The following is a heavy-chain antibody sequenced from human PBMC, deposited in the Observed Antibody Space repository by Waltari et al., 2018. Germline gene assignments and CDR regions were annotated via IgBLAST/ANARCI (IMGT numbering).Heavy chain of an antibody. V-gene: IGHV4-59*11. CDR1: GGSISSPY. J-gene: IGHJ3*02. CDR3: ARGWGSSGGWEEENPHGFDS. D-gene: IGHD6-25*01. CDR2: ISYSGST. Sequence: QVQLQGSGPGLVKASETLSLTCTVSGGSISSPYWSWIRQSPGKGLEYIGHISYSGSTNYNPSLKSRVTIVLDTSENQFSLRLTSVTAADTAVYYCARGWGSSGGWEEENPHGFDSWGQGTTVTVSS.